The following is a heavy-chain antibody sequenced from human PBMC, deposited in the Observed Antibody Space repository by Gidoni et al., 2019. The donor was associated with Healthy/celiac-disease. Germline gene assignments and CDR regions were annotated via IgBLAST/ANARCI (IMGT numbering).Heavy chain of an antibody. Sequence: EVQLVESGGGLVQPGRSLRLSCAASGFTFDDYAMHWVRQAPGKGLAWVSGISWNSGSIGYADSVKGRFTISRDNAKNSLYLQMNSLRAEDTALYYCAKDTGPDSDFWSGPDYWGQGTLVTVSS. D-gene: IGHD3-3*01. CDR1: GFTFDDYA. CDR2: ISWNSGSI. V-gene: IGHV3-9*01. CDR3: AKDTGPDSDFWSGPDY. J-gene: IGHJ4*02.